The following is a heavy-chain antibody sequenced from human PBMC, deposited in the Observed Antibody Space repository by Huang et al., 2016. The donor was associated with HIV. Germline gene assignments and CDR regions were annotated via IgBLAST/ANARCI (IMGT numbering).Heavy chain of an antibody. J-gene: IGHJ4*02. CDR1: AGSVSSHC. D-gene: IGHD5-18*01. CDR3: ARVSIAYSYADFDY. CDR2: IYYSGN. V-gene: IGHV4-59*02. Sequence: QVQLQESGPGLVKPSETLSLTCTVSAGSVSSHCWSWIRQPPGKGLEWTGSIYYSGNNYNPSLESRVTISVDTSKNQFSLKLSFVTAADTAVYYCARVSIAYSYADFDYWGQGTLVTVSS.